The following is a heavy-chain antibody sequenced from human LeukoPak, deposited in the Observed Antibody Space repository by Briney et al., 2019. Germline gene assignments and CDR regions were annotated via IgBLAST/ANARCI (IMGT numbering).Heavy chain of an antibody. Sequence: SETLSLTCAVYGGSFSGYYWSWIRQPPRKGLEWIGEINHSGSTNYNPSLKSRVTISVDTSKNQFSLKLSSVTAADTAVYYCARGRARYSSGWDYWGQGTLVTVSS. J-gene: IGHJ4*02. CDR1: GGSFSGYY. V-gene: IGHV4-34*01. D-gene: IGHD6-19*01. CDR2: INHSGST. CDR3: ARGRARYSSGWDY.